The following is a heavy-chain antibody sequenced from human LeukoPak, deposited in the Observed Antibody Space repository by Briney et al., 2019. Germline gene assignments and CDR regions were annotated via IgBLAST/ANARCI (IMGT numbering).Heavy chain of an antibody. Sequence: PSETLSLTCTVSGGSISSSSYYWGWLRQPPGKGLEWIGSINYSGSTYYNPSLKSRVTISIVTSKNQFSLQLSSVTAADTAVYYCARVHSDFWSGYSYYFDYWGQGTLVTVSA. CDR2: INYSGST. V-gene: IGHV4-39*07. J-gene: IGHJ4*02. CDR1: GGSISSSSYY. CDR3: ARVHSDFWSGYSYYFDY. D-gene: IGHD3-3*01.